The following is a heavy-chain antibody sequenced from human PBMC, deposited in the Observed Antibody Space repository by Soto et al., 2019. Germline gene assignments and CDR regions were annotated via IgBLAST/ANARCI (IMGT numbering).Heavy chain of an antibody. CDR3: ARVCCSSIWCVTQFDN. V-gene: IGHV3-30-3*01. J-gene: IGHJ4*02. Sequence: RGGSLRLSCASSGFNFSFYAMHWVRQTPGKGLEWVAVISFDGNNIYYADSVRGRFTISRDSSSSMLYLQMNNLKPEDSAIYYCARVCCSSIWCVTQFDNWGQGTLVTVSS. CDR2: ISFDGNNI. CDR1: GFNFSFYA. D-gene: IGHD2-2*01.